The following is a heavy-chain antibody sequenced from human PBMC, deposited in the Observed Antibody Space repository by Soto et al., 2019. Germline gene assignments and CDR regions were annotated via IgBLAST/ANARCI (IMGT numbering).Heavy chain of an antibody. V-gene: IGHV1-2*04. CDR3: ARDGLMINWNDPHYYYYMDV. Sequence: EASVKVSCKASGYTFTGYYMHWVRQAPGQGLEWMGWINPNSGGTNYAQKFQGWVTMTRDTSISTAYMELSRLRSDGTAVYYCARDGLMINWNDPHYYYYMDVWGKGTTVTVSS. CDR2: INPNSGGT. CDR1: GYTFTGYY. D-gene: IGHD1-20*01. J-gene: IGHJ6*03.